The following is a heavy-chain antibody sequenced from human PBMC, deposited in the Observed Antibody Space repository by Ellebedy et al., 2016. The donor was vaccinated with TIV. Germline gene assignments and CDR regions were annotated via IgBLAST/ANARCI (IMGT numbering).Heavy chain of an antibody. V-gene: IGHV3-23*01. J-gene: IGHJ4*02. D-gene: IGHD5-18*01. CDR3: AKDRTPGDGYWVFDF. CDR1: GFSFSSYA. CDR2: IVGSCGSR. Sequence: PGGSLRLSCAASGFSFSSYAMSWVRQAPGRGLEWVSGIVGSCGSRYADSVKGRFTISRDNSKSTLDLQMSSLRAEDTAVYYCAKDRTPGDGYWVFDFWGQGTLVTVST.